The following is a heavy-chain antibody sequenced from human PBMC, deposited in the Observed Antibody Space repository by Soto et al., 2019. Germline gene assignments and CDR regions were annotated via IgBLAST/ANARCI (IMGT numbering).Heavy chain of an antibody. CDR2: ISGSGGST. J-gene: IGHJ6*02. V-gene: IGHV3-23*01. CDR1: GFTFSSYA. CDR3: AKVDRVVVATITWKGYYGMDV. Sequence: EVQLLESGGGLVQPGGSLRLSCAVSGFTFSSYAMSWVRQAPGKGLEWVSAISGSGGSTYYADSVKGRFTISRDNSKNTLYLQMNSLRAEDTAVYYCAKVDRVVVATITWKGYYGMDVWGQGTTVTVSS. D-gene: IGHD5-12*01.